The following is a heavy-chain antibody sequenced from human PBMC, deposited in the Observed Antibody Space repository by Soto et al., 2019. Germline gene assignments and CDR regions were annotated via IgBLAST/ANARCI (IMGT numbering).Heavy chain of an antibody. V-gene: IGHV3-7*01. Sequence: EVQLVESGGDLVQPGGSLRLSCAASGFTFSSFWITWVRQAPGKGLEWVANINQDGSEKHYVDSVKGRFTRSSDNAENSVYLQMNSLRADDTAVYYCARDFRVQELDYWGQGTLVTVSA. CDR3: ARDFRVQELDY. CDR2: INQDGSEK. CDR1: GFTFSSFW. J-gene: IGHJ4*02. D-gene: IGHD6-6*01.